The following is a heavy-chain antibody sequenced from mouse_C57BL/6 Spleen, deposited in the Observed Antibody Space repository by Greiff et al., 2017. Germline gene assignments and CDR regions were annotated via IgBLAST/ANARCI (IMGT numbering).Heavy chain of an antibody. D-gene: IGHD1-1*01. V-gene: IGHV6-6*01. Sequence: EVQVVESGGGLVQPGGSMKLSCAASGFTFSDAWMDWVRQSPEKGLEWVAEIRNKANNHATYYAESVKGRFTISRDDSKSSVYLQMNSLRAEDTGIYYCTRDYYGTPPMDYWGQGTSVTVSS. CDR2: IRNKANNHAT. J-gene: IGHJ4*01. CDR3: TRDYYGTPPMDY. CDR1: GFTFSDAW.